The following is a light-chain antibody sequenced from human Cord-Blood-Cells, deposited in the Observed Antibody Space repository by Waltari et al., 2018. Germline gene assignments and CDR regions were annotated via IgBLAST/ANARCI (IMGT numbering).Light chain of an antibody. Sequence: DIQLTQSPSSLSASVGDRVTITCRASQSISSYLNWYQQKPGKAPKLLIYAASSLQSGVPSMFSGSGSGTDFTLTISSLQPEDFATYYCQQSYSTPWTFGQATKVEIK. CDR2: AAS. V-gene: IGKV1-39*01. J-gene: IGKJ1*01. CDR3: QQSYSTPWT. CDR1: QSISSY.